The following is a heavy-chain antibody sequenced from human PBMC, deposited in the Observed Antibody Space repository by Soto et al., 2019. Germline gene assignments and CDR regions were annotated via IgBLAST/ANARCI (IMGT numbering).Heavy chain of an antibody. Sequence: ASVKVSCKASGYTFTGYYMHWVRQAPGQGLEWMGWINPNSGGTNYAQKFQGRVTMTRDTSISTAYMELSRLRSDDTAVYYCARQKRAVAAYNWFDSGGKGTLVTVS. J-gene: IGHJ5*01. CDR3: ARQKRAVAAYNWFDS. CDR1: GYTFTGYY. D-gene: IGHD6-19*01. V-gene: IGHV1-2*02. CDR2: INPNSGGT.